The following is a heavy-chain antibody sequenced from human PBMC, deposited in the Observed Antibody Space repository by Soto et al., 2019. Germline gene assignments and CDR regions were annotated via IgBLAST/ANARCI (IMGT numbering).Heavy chain of an antibody. CDR3: AREGEYSSGWPLLDY. D-gene: IGHD6-19*01. CDR1: RGSISSYY. J-gene: IGHJ4*02. CDR2: IYYSGST. Sequence: PSETLSLTCTVSRGSISSYYWSWIRQPPGKGLEWIGYIYYSGSTNYNPSLKSRVTISVDTSKNQFSLKLSSVTAADTAVYYCAREGEYSSGWPLLDYWGQGTLVTVSS. V-gene: IGHV4-59*01.